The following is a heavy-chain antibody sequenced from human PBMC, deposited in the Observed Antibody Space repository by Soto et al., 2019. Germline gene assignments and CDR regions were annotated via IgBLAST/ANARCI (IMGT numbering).Heavy chain of an antibody. Sequence: GGSLRLSCAASGFTFSSYGMHWVRQAPGKGLEWVAVIWYDGSNKYYADSVKGRFTISRDNSKNTLYLQMNSLRAEDTAVYYCARASSIAARPYLDYWGQGTLVTVSS. V-gene: IGHV3-33*01. D-gene: IGHD6-6*01. J-gene: IGHJ4*02. CDR1: GFTFSSYG. CDR3: ARASSIAARPYLDY. CDR2: IWYDGSNK.